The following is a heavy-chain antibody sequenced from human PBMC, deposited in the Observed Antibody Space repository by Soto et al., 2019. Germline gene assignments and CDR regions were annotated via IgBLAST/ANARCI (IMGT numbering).Heavy chain of an antibody. Sequence: ASVKVSCKASGYTFTSYAIHWVRQAPGQRLEWMGWINAGNGNTKYSQKFQGRFTISRDNSKNTLYLQMNSLRAEDTAVYYCAKSASDYQFDYWGQGTLVTVSS. CDR3: AKSASDYQFDY. CDR1: GYTFTSYA. J-gene: IGHJ4*02. CDR2: INAGNGNT. V-gene: IGHV1-3*01. D-gene: IGHD4-17*01.